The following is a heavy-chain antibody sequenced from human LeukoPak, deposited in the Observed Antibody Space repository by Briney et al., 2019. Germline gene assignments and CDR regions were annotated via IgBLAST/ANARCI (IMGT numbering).Heavy chain of an antibody. CDR2: ISGSGGST. V-gene: IGHV3-23*01. CDR3: AKAAGGYCSGGSCYGDAFDI. J-gene: IGHJ3*02. Sequence: GGSLRLSCAASGFTFSSYAMSWVRQAPGQGLEWVSAISGSGGSTYYADSVKGRFTISRDNSKNTLYLQMNSLRAEDTAVYYCAKAAGGYCSGGSCYGDAFDIWGQGTMVTVSS. D-gene: IGHD2-15*01. CDR1: GFTFSSYA.